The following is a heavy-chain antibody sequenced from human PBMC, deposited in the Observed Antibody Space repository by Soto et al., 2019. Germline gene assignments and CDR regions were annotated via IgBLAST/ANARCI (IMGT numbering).Heavy chain of an antibody. V-gene: IGHV1-3*01. CDR3: ARDQGYFDSGGYYFP. Sequence: ASVKVSCKASGCTFTTYALHWVRQAPGQRLEWMGWINAGNGNTKYSQKFQARVTITRDTSASTTYMELSSLTSEDTAVYYCARDQGYFDSGGYYFPWGQGTLVTVSS. D-gene: IGHD3-22*01. CDR2: INAGNGNT. J-gene: IGHJ5*02. CDR1: GCTFTTYA.